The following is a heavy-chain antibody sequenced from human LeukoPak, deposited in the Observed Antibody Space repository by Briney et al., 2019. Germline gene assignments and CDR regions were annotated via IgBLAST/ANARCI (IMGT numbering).Heavy chain of an antibody. CDR1: GFTFGDYA. V-gene: IGHV3-49*04. J-gene: IGHJ4*02. CDR2: IRSKAYGGTT. CDR3: ATYYYDSSGFDY. D-gene: IGHD3-22*01. Sequence: GGSLRLSCTASGFTFGDYAMSWVRQAPGKGLEWVGFIRSKAYGGTTEYAASVKGRFTISRDDSKSIDYMQMNSLKTEDTAVYYCATYYYDSSGFDYWGQGTLVTVSS.